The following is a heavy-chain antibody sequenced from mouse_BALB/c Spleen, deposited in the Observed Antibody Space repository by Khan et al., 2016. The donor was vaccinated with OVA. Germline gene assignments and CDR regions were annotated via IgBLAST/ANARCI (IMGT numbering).Heavy chain of an antibody. V-gene: IGHV1S41*01. D-gene: IGHD1-1*01. CDR2: IAPGSGST. Sequence: DLVKPGASVKLSCKASGYTFTSYWINWIKQRPGQGLECIGRIAPGSGSTKYNEMFKGTATLTVDTSSSTAYIQLSSLASEDSAVYVFATSNYNGSSLYAMDYWGQGTSVTVSS. CDR3: ATSNYNGSSLYAMDY. J-gene: IGHJ4*01. CDR1: GYTFTSYW.